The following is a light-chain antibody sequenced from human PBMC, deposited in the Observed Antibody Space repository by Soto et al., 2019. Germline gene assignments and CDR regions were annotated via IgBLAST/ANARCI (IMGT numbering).Light chain of an antibody. V-gene: IGLV7-43*01. CDR3: LLYYGGAVV. J-gene: IGLJ2*01. CDR2: STD. CDR1: TGTVTSCHY. Sequence: QAVVTQEASLTVSPGGTVTLTCASSTGTVTSCHYPNWLQQKPGQAPRALIYSTDTRHSWTPARFSGSLLGGKAALTLSGVQHEDEADYYCLLYYGGAVVFGGGTKLTVL.